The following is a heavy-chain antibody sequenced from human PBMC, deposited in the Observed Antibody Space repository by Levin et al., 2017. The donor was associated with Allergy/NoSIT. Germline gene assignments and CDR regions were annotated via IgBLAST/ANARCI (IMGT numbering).Heavy chain of an antibody. CDR3: ARNRIIVSGGNDYYYGMDV. CDR1: GGSVSSGTYY. J-gene: IGHJ6*02. Sequence: SQTLSLTCSVSGGSVSSGTYYWSWIRRPPGKGLEWIGYINYRGVTKYNPSLKSRVTISVDTSKNEFSLKVTSVTPAVTAVYYCARNRIIVSGGNDYYYGMDVWGQGTTVTVSS. CDR2: INYRGVT. V-gene: IGHV4-61*01. D-gene: IGHD5/OR15-5a*01.